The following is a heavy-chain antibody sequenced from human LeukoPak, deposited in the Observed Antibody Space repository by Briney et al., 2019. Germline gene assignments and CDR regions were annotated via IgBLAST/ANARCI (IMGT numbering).Heavy chain of an antibody. CDR3: AKDRAGATFFDY. CDR2: IWYDGSNK. CDR1: GFTFSSYG. J-gene: IGHJ4*02. Sequence: TGGSLRLSCAASGFTFSSYGMQWVRQAPGKGLEWVAVIWYDGSNKYYADSVKGRFTISRDNSKNTLYLQMNSLRAEDTAVYYCAKDRAGATFFDYWGQGTLVTVSS. V-gene: IGHV3-33*06. D-gene: IGHD1-26*01.